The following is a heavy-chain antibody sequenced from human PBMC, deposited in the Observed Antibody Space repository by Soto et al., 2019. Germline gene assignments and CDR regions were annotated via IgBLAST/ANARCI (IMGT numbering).Heavy chain of an antibody. Sequence: PGGSLRLSCAASGFTFTNAWINWVRQAPGKGLEWVGRIKSKTDGGTTDYAAPVKGRFTISRDDSKNTLYLQMNSLKTEDIAVYYCTTDRWNYGATYYYGMDVWGQGTTVTVSS. CDR1: GFTFTNAW. CDR2: IKSKTDGGTT. V-gene: IGHV3-15*07. D-gene: IGHD3-16*01. J-gene: IGHJ6*02. CDR3: TTDRWNYGATYYYGMDV.